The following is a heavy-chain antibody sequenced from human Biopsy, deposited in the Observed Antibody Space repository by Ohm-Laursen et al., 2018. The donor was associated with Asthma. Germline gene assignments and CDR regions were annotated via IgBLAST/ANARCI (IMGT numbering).Heavy chain of an antibody. CDR3: ARCQVGYSSGWSLLLKKIYYSGMDV. CDR2: IMTVFGTT. D-gene: IGHD6-19*01. CDR1: GYSLTDLS. Sequence: SVKVSCKISGYSLTDLSMHWVRQAPGQGLEWLGGIMTVFGTTNYAQKFQGRVTITADESTSTAYMEVTRLRSEDTAIYYCARCQVGYSSGWSLLLKKIYYSGMDVWGQGTAVTVSS. V-gene: IGHV1-69*13. J-gene: IGHJ6*02.